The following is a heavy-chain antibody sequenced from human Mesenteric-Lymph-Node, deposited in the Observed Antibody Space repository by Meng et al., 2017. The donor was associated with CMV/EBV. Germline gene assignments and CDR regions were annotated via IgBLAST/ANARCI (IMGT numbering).Heavy chain of an antibody. CDR3: ARDSRGGTGSYYKY. V-gene: IGHV1-46*01. CDR1: GYTFTTYY. Sequence: ASVKVSCKASGYTFTTYYIHWVRQAPGQGLEWMGIINPDGGSTIYAQNFQGRVTMTSDTSTSTVYMALSSLRSEDTAVYYCARDSRGGTGSYYKYWGQGTLVTVSS. D-gene: IGHD3-10*01. CDR2: INPDGGST. J-gene: IGHJ4*02.